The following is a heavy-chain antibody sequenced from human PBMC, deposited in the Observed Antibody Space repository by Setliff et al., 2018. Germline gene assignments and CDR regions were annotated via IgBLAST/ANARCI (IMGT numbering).Heavy chain of an antibody. Sequence: ASVKVSCKASGYTFTSYYMHWVRQAPGQGLEWMGWMNPNTGGTTYAQAFQARITMTRDTSISTAYMELSRLTSDDSAVYYCAADGVSPMHWWGQGTRVTVSS. CDR2: MNPNTGGT. D-gene: IGHD6-13*01. J-gene: IGHJ4*02. CDR3: AADGVSPMHW. V-gene: IGHV1-2*02. CDR1: GYTFTSYY.